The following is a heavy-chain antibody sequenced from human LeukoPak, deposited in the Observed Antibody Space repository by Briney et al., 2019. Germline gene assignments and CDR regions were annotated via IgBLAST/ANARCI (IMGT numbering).Heavy chain of an antibody. V-gene: IGHV3-21*01. Sequence: GGSLRLSCAASGFTFSSYSMHWVRQAPGKGLEWVSSISSSSSYIYYADSVKGRFTISRDNAKNSLYLQMNSLRAEDTAVYYCASHSEYYYDSSGYFVGAFDIWGQGTMVTVSS. CDR2: ISSSSSYI. CDR3: ASHSEYYYDSSGYFVGAFDI. CDR1: GFTFSSYS. J-gene: IGHJ3*02. D-gene: IGHD3-22*01.